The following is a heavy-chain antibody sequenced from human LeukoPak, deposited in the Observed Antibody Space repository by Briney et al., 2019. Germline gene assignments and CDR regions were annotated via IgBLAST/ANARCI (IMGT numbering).Heavy chain of an antibody. D-gene: IGHD3-22*01. CDR1: GFTFSSYS. J-gene: IGHJ4*02. Sequence: GGSLRLSCAASGFTFSSYSMNWVRQAPGKGLERVSSISSSSSYIYYADSVKGRFTISRDNAKNSLYLQMNSLRAEDTAVYYCARDGWSSYYDSSGYSHFDYWGQGTLVTVSS. CDR3: ARDGWSSYYDSSGYSHFDY. V-gene: IGHV3-21*01. CDR2: ISSSSSYI.